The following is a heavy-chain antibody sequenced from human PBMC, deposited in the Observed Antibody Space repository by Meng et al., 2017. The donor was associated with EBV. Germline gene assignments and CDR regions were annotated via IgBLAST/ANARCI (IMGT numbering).Heavy chain of an antibody. D-gene: IGHD3-10*01. CDR2: LIPMSGAQ. J-gene: IGHJ4*02. CDR3: ASESGRGFTPDF. CDR1: GGPFRSDA. V-gene: IGHV1-69*01. Sequence: QEQVGQFGEEGKKLGCSVKISCKTSGGPFRSDAVSWVRQGPEEGLEWLGGLIPMSGAQHYTQKFQDRVTITADEYTRTHYMELSSLRSDDTAMYYCASESGRGFTPDFWGQGTLVTVSS.